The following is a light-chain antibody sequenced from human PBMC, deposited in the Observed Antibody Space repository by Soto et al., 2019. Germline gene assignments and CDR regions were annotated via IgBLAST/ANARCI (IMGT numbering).Light chain of an antibody. CDR1: SSNIGSNT. V-gene: IGLV1-44*01. CDR2: SNN. Sequence: QSVLTQPPSASGTPGQRVTISCSGSSSNIGSNTVNWYQQLPVTAPKLLIYSNNQRPSGFPDRFSVSKSGTSASLAISGLQSEDEADYYCAAWDDSLNGWVFGGGTKLTVL. J-gene: IGLJ3*02. CDR3: AAWDDSLNGWV.